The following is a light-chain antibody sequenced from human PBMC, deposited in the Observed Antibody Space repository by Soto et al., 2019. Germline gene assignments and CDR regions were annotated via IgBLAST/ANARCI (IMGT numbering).Light chain of an antibody. CDR1: QSVLYSSNNENS. Sequence: DIVMTQSPDSLAVSLGERATINCKSSQSVLYSSNNENSLTWYQQRPGQPPKLLIYWASTRESGVPDRFSGSGSGTDFTLTITSLQAEDVAVYYCQPRDYFGPGTKVNIK. CDR2: WAS. J-gene: IGKJ3*01. V-gene: IGKV4-1*01. CDR3: QPRDY.